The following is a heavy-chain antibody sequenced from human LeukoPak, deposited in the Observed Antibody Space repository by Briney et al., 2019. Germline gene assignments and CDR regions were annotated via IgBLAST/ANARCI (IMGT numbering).Heavy chain of an antibody. Sequence: GGSLRLSCAASGFTFDDYAMHWVRQAPGKGLEWVSGISWNSGSIGYADSLKGRFTISRDNAKNSLYLQMNSLRAEDTALYYCASTHVLRYFDYWGQGTLVTVSS. CDR1: GFTFDDYA. D-gene: IGHD3-9*01. V-gene: IGHV3-9*01. CDR2: ISWNSGSI. J-gene: IGHJ4*02. CDR3: ASTHVLRYFDY.